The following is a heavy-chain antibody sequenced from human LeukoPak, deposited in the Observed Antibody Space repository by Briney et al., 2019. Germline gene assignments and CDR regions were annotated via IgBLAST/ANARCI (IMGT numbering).Heavy chain of an antibody. D-gene: IGHD1-1*01. J-gene: IGHJ4*02. CDR2: ISNSGDAT. V-gene: IGHV3-23*01. CDR3: AKAPPYKKYFDY. CDR1: GFTFSNYA. Sequence: QPGGSLRLSCAASGFTFSNYAMSWVRKAPGKGLEWVSTISNSGDATYYADSVEGRFTISRDNSKNTLYLQMNSLRAEDTAVYYCAKAPPYKKYFDYWGQGTLVTVSS.